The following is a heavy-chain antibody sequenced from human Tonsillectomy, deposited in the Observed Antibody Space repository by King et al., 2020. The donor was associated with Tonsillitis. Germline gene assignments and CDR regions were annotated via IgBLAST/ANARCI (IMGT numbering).Heavy chain of an antibody. Sequence: VQLVESGGGVVQPGRSLRLSCAASGFIFSNYAMYWVRQAPGKGLEWVAVISFDGSEKYYADSVKGLFSISRDNSKNTVYLQMNSLRAEDTAVYYCARAHGRYCSSTSCYGDYWGQGNLVTVSS. D-gene: IGHD2-2*01. CDR3: ARAHGRYCSSTSCYGDY. CDR2: ISFDGSEK. CDR1: GFIFSNYA. J-gene: IGHJ4*02. V-gene: IGHV3-30-3*01.